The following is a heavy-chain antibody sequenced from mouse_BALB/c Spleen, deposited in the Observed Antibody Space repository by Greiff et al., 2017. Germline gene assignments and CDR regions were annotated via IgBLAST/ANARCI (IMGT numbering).Heavy chain of an antibody. CDR3: APYRYDVDGFAY. CDR1: GFTFSSYG. D-gene: IGHD2-14*01. CDR2: ISSGGSYT. J-gene: IGHJ3*01. Sequence: EVKLQESGGDLVKPGGSLKLSCAASGFTFSSYGMSWVRQTPDKRLEWVATISSGGSYTYYPHSVKGRFTISRDNAKNTLYLQMSRLKSEDTAMYYCAPYRYDVDGFAYWGQGTLVTVSA. V-gene: IGHV5-6*01.